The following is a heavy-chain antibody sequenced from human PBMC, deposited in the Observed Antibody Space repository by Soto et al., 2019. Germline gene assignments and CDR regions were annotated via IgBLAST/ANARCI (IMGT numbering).Heavy chain of an antibody. J-gene: IGHJ6*02. Sequence: QLQLQESGPGLVKPSETLSLTCTVSGGSISSSSYYWGWIRQPPGKGLEWIGSIYYSGSTYYNPSLKSRVTISVDKSKNQFSLKLSSVTAADTAVYYCAIAAAGTRADYYYYGMDVWGQGTTVTVSS. CDR3: AIAAAGTRADYYYYGMDV. CDR2: IYYSGST. CDR1: GGSISSSSYY. V-gene: IGHV4-39*01. D-gene: IGHD6-13*01.